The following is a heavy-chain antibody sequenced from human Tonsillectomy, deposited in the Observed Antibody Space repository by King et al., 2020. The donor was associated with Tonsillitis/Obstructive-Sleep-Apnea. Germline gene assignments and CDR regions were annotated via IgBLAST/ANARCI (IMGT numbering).Heavy chain of an antibody. J-gene: IGHJ4*02. CDR3: AKDGGQLQFDY. Sequence: VQLVQSGGGVVQPGRSMRISCAASGFTFSSYGMHWVGQAPGKGLEWVAVISYDGSNKYYADSGKGRFTISRDNSKNTLYLQMNSLRAEDTAVYYCAKDGGQLQFDYWGQGTLVTVSS. CDR1: GFTFSSYG. D-gene: IGHD2-2*01. V-gene: IGHV3-30*18. CDR2: ISYDGSNK.